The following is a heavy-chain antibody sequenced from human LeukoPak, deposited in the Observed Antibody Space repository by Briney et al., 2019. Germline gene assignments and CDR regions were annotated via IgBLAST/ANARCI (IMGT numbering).Heavy chain of an antibody. CDR3: AKDPTIFGVVTNYFDY. V-gene: IGHV3-53*01. CDR2: IYSGGST. J-gene: IGHJ4*02. D-gene: IGHD3-3*01. CDR1: GFTVSSNY. Sequence: PGGSLRLSCAASGFTVSSNYMSWVRQAPGKGLEWVSVIYSGGSTYYADSVKGRFTISRDNSKNTLYLQMNSLRAEDTAVYYCAKDPTIFGVVTNYFDYWGQGTLVTVSS.